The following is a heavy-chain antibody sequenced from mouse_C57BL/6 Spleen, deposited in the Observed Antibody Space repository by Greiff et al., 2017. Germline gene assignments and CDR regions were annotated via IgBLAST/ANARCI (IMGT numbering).Heavy chain of an antibody. D-gene: IGHD2-4*01. V-gene: IGHV1-85*01. Sequence: QVQLQQSGPELVKPGASVKLSCKASGYTFTSYDINWVKQRPGQGLEWIGWIYPRDRSTKYNEKLKGKAPLTVDTSSSTAYMELHSLTSEDSAVYFGARVGGNYDYDEFAYCGLGTLVTVSA. CDR2: IYPRDRST. CDR3: ARVGGNYDYDEFAY. CDR1: GYTFTSYD. J-gene: IGHJ3*01.